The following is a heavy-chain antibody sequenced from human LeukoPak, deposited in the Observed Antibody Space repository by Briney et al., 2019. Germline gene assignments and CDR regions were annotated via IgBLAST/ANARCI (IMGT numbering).Heavy chain of an antibody. D-gene: IGHD5-18*01. CDR1: GFTFSSYA. J-gene: IGHJ4*02. Sequence: GGSLRLSCAASGFTFSSYAMSWVRQAPGKGLEWVSAISGSGISTYYADSVKGRFTISRDNPKNTLYLQMNSLRAEDTAVYYCAKAPANYVDTAMGTFDYWGQGTLVTVSS. V-gene: IGHV3-23*01. CDR3: AKAPANYVDTAMGTFDY. CDR2: ISGSGIST.